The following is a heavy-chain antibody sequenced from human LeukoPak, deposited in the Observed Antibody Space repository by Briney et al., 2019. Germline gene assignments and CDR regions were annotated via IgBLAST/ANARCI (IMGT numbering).Heavy chain of an antibody. J-gene: IGHJ3*02. CDR1: GGTFSSYA. CDR3: AREGVYSPDPSSYHRLPFDI. CDR2: IIPIFGTA. Sequence: VKVSCKASGGTFSSYAISWVRQAPGQGLEWMGGIIPIFGTANYAQKFKGRVSITADKSTNTAHLELSNLRSDDTGVYYCAREGVYSPDPSSYHRLPFDIWGKGTLVVVSS. D-gene: IGHD3-16*02. V-gene: IGHV1-69*06.